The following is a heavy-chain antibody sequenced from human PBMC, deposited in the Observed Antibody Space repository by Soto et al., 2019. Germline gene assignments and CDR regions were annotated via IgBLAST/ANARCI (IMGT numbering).Heavy chain of an antibody. CDR2: IYHSGST. Sequence: KSSETLSLTCAVSVVSISNSNWWSWVGQPPGKGLEWIGNIYHSGSTNYNPSLKSRVTISIDKSNNQFSLKLSSVTAADTSVYYCARFGHNHGYIDSQYLGQGTRVTVS. J-gene: IGHJ4*02. D-gene: IGHD5-18*01. CDR3: ARFGHNHGYIDSQY. V-gene: IGHV4-4*02. CDR1: VVSISNSNW.